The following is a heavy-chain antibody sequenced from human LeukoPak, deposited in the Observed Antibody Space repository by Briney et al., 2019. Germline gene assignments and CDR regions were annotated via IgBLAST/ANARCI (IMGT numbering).Heavy chain of an antibody. CDR2: ISSDGSYK. CDR1: GFTFSSHA. CDR3: AKKRWLHSPFDY. Sequence: PGGSLRLSCAASGFTFSSHALHSVRQAPGKGLEWVAVISSDGSYKDYADSVKGRFTISRDNFKNTLYLQMNSLRAEDTAVYYCAKKRWLHSPFDYRGQGTLVTVSS. J-gene: IGHJ4*02. V-gene: IGHV3-30*04. D-gene: IGHD5-24*01.